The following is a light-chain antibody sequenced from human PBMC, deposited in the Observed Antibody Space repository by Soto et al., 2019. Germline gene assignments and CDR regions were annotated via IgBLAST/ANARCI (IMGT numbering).Light chain of an antibody. CDR1: QSISSW. Sequence: DIQMTQSPSTLSASVGDRVTITCRASQSISSWLAWYQQKPGKAPKLLIYKASSLASGVPSRFSGSGSGTEFTLTISSLQPDDFANYYCQQYNSYQITFGQGTRLEIK. V-gene: IGKV1-5*03. J-gene: IGKJ5*01. CDR3: QQYNSYQIT. CDR2: KAS.